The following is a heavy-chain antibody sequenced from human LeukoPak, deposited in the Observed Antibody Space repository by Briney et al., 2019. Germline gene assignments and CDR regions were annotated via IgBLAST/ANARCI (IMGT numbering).Heavy chain of an antibody. CDR3: AKLGGYNWNYVLDY. Sequence: PAGGSLRLSCEVSEVTFRNNWMSWVRQAPGKGLEWVSYIRSSGSGTDYTGSVKGRFTISRDNSKNTLYLEMNSLRAEDTAVYYCAKLGGYNWNYVLDYWGQGTLVTVSS. D-gene: IGHD1-7*01. CDR2: IRSSGSGT. V-gene: IGHV3-23*01. J-gene: IGHJ4*02. CDR1: EVTFRNNW.